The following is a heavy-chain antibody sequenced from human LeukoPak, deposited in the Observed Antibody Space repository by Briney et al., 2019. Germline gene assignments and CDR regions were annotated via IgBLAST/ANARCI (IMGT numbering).Heavy chain of an antibody. D-gene: IGHD2-21*01. V-gene: IGHV3-53*01. CDR2: IYSGGST. CDR1: EFTFSNYA. Sequence: GGSLRLSCAASEFTFSNYAMSWVRRAPGKGLEWVSVIYSGGSTYYADSVKGRFTISRDNPKNTVYLLMSSLRAEDTAVYYCARGGAIHNYYYYGMDVWGQGTTVTVSS. J-gene: IGHJ6*02. CDR3: ARGGAIHNYYYYGMDV.